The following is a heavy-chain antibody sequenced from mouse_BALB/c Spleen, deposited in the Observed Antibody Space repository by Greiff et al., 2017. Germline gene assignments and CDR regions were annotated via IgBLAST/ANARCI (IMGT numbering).Heavy chain of an antibody. CDR3: AREYGNWFAY. Sequence: LVKTGASVKISCKASGYSFTGYYMHWVKQSHGKSLEWIGYISCYNGATSYNQKFKGKAPFTVDTSSSTAYMQFNSLTSEDSAVYYCAREYGNWFAYWGQGTLVTVSA. CDR2: ISCYNGAT. D-gene: IGHD2-10*02. CDR1: GYSFTGYY. J-gene: IGHJ3*01. V-gene: IGHV1S34*01.